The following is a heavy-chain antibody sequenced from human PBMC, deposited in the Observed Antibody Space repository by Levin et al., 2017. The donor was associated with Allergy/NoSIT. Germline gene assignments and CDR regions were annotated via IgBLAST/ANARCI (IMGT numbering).Heavy chain of an antibody. CDR1: GYTFTGYY. J-gene: IGHJ3*02. D-gene: IGHD5-18*01. CDR3: ARGSALPETPMAVRAFGI. Sequence: ASVKVSCKASGYTFTGYYMHWLRQAPGQGLEWMGWINPNNGGTKYTQKFQGRVTMTRDTSISTAYMELTRLRSDDTTGYYCARGSALPETPMAVRAFGIWGQGTMVTVSS. CDR2: INPNNGGT. V-gene: IGHV1-2*02.